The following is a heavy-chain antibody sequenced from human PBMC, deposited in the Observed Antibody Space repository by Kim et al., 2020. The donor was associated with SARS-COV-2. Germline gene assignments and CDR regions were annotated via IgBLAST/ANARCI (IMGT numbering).Heavy chain of an antibody. J-gene: IGHJ6*02. CDR2: ISRTGSRI. CDR3: ARDINRGCGGRVLGMDG. V-gene: IGHV3-9*01. D-gene: IGHD3-10*01. Sequence: GGSLRLSCAASGFTFDDYDMNWVRQAPGKGLEWVSCISRTGSRIGYADSVKGRFTISRDNAKNSLYLQMNSLRADDTAVYYCARDINRGCGGRVLGMDGWGQGTAVTVSS. CDR1: GFTFDDYD.